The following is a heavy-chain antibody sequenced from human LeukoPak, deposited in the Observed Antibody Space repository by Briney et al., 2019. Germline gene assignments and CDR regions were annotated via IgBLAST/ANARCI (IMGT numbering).Heavy chain of an antibody. J-gene: IGHJ4*02. CDR2: ISGSGAGT. CDR3: AKDGIRGNDY. CDR1: GFTFSSYA. D-gene: IGHD5-18*01. V-gene: IGHV3-23*01. Sequence: PGGSLRLSCAVSGFTFSSYAMNWVRQAPGKGLEWVSGISGSGAGTYYADSVKGRFTISRDNSKNTLYLQMNSLRAEDTAVYYCAKDGIRGNDYWGQGTLVTVSS.